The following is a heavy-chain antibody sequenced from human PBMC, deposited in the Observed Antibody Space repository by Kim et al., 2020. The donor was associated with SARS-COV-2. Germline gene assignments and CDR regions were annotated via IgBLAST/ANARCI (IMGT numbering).Heavy chain of an antibody. CDR3: ASQRITMVRGVPGAFDY. V-gene: IGHV1-46*01. J-gene: IGHJ4*02. CDR2: INPSGGST. D-gene: IGHD3-10*01. CDR1: GYTFTSYY. Sequence: ASVKVSCKASGYTFTSYYMHWVRQAPGQGLEWMGIINPSGGSTSYAQKFLGRVTMTRDTSTSTVYMELSSLRSEDTAVYYCASQRITMVRGVPGAFDYWGQGTLVTVSS.